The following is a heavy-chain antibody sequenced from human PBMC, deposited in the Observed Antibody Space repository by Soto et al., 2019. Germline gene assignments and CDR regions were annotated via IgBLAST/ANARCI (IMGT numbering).Heavy chain of an antibody. D-gene: IGHD6-19*01. CDR1: GGSISSYY. CDR2: IYYSGST. J-gene: IGHJ4*02. CDR3: ARQGHIAVAGHFDY. V-gene: IGHV4-59*08. Sequence: SETLSLTCTVSGGSISSYYWSWIRQPPGKGLEWIGYIYYSGSTNYNPSLKSRVTISVDTSKSQFSLKLSSVTAADTAVYYCARQGHIAVAGHFDYWGQGTLVTVSS.